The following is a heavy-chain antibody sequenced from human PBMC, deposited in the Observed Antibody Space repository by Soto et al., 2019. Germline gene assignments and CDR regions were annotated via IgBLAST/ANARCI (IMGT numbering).Heavy chain of an antibody. J-gene: IGHJ6*02. CDR1: GYTFTGYY. Sequence: ASVKVSCKASGYTFTGYYMHWVRQAPGQGLEWMGWINPNSGGTNYAQKFQGRVTMTRDTSISTAYMELSRLRSDDTAVYYCARGGYCSGGSCNLQLPLYYYYYYGMDVWGQGTTVPVSS. V-gene: IGHV1-2*02. CDR2: INPNSGGT. D-gene: IGHD2-15*01. CDR3: ARGGYCSGGSCNLQLPLYYYYYYGMDV.